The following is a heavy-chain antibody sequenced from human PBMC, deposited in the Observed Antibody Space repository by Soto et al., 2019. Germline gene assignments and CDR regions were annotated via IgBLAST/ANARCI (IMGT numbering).Heavy chain of an antibody. CDR1: GGSISSGGYS. D-gene: IGHD1-26*01. Sequence: SETLSLTCAVSGGSISSGGYSWSWIRQPPGKGLEWIGYIYHSGSTYYNPSLKSRVTISVDRSKNQFYLKLSAVTAADTAVYYCASAAVGAVHIWGQATMVTVSS. CDR2: IYHSGST. CDR3: ASAAVGAVHI. V-gene: IGHV4-30-2*01. J-gene: IGHJ3*02.